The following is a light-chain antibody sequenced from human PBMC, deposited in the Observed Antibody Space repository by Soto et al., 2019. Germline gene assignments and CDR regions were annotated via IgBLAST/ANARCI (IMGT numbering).Light chain of an antibody. Sequence: QSVLTQPPSVSGAPGQRVTISCTGSSSNIGAGYDVHWYQQLPGTAPKLLIYGNSNRPSGVPDRFSGSKSGTSASLAITGLQAEDEADYYCQSYDSSGSKGVFRGGTKLTVL. CDR1: SSNIGAGYD. V-gene: IGLV1-40*01. CDR3: QSYDSSGSKGV. CDR2: GNS. J-gene: IGLJ2*01.